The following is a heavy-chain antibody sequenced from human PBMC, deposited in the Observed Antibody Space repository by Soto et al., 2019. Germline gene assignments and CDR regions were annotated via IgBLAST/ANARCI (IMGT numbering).Heavy chain of an antibody. CDR2: IIPILGIA. D-gene: IGHD4-17*01. CDR1: GGTFSSYT. V-gene: IGHV1-69*02. Sequence: ASVKVSCKASGGTFSSYTISWVRQAPGQGLEWMGRIIPILGIANYAQKFQGRVTITADKSTSTAYMELSSLRSEDTAVYYCAKSLTVTTAKYNFDYWGQGTLVTV. J-gene: IGHJ4*02. CDR3: AKSLTVTTAKYNFDY.